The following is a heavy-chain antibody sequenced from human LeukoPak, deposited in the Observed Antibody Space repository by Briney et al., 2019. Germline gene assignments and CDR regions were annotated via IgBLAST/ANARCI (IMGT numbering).Heavy chain of an antibody. CDR2: INPNSGGT. J-gene: IGHJ4*02. D-gene: IGHD3-3*01. V-gene: IGHV1-2*02. CDR3: ARVHVDFWSGYSPFDY. CDR1: GYTFTGYY. Sequence: ASVKVSCKASGYTFTGYYMHWVRQAPGQGLEWMGWINPNSGGTNYAQKFQGRVTMTRDTSISTAYMELSRLRSDDTAEYYCARVHVDFWSGYSPFDYWGQGTLVTVSS.